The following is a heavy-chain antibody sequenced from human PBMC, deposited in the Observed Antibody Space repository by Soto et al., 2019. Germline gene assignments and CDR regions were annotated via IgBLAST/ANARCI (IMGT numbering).Heavy chain of an antibody. CDR3: ARGRYGDY. CDR1: GYAFTTYG. D-gene: IGHD1-1*01. Sequence: QVYLVQSGAEVKKPEASVKVSCKGSGYAFTTYGITWVRQAPGQGLEWMGWISAHNGNTNYAQKLQGRVTVTRDTSTSTAYMELRSLRADDTAVYYCARGRYGDYWGQGALVTVSS. CDR2: ISAHNGNT. J-gene: IGHJ4*02. V-gene: IGHV1-18*01.